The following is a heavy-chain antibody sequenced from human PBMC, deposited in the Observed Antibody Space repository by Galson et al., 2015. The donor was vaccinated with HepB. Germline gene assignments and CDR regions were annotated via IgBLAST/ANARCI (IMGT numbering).Heavy chain of an antibody. J-gene: IGHJ5*02. CDR2: IYPSDSNI. D-gene: IGHD5-18*01. CDR1: GYNFRNSW. Sequence: QSGAEVKKAGESLTISCKGSGYNFRNSWIVWVRQMPGKGLEWMGIIYPSDSNIRYSPSFQGQVTFSVDTSITTAYLQWSSLEASDTAIYYCARGYGGNYFDPWGQGTLVTVSS. CDR3: ARGYGGNYFDP. V-gene: IGHV5-51*03.